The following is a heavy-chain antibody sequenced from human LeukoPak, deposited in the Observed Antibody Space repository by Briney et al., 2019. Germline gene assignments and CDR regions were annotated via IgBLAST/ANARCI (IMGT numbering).Heavy chain of an antibody. CDR2: ISGSGGST. J-gene: IGHJ4*02. CDR1: GFTFSSYA. V-gene: IGHV3-23*01. Sequence: PGGSLRLSCAASGFTFSSYAMRWVRQAPGKGLEWVSAISGSGGSTYYADSVKGRFTISRDNSKNTLYLQMNSLRAEDTAVYYCAKDSYYSDSSGYDYWGQGTLVTVSS. CDR3: AKDSYYSDSSGYDY. D-gene: IGHD3-22*01.